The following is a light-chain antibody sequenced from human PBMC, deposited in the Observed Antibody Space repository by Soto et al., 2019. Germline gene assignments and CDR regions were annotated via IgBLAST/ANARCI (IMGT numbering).Light chain of an antibody. J-gene: IGKJ1*01. CDR3: QQYDILPWT. Sequence: EIVLTQSPCTLSLSPGERATLSCRASQSVSSSYLAWYQQKPGQAPRLLIYGASSRATGIPDRFSGSGSGTDFTLTISRLEPEDFAVYYCQQYDILPWTFGQGTKVDIK. CDR2: GAS. CDR1: QSVSSSY. V-gene: IGKV3-20*01.